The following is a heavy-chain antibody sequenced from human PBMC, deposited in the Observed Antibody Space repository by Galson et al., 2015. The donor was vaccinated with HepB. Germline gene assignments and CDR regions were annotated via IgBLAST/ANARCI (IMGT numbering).Heavy chain of an antibody. CDR2: IGSASYNYAT. J-gene: IGHJ4*02. V-gene: IGHV3-73*01. Sequence: SLRLSCAGSGFTFSGSAMHWVRQASGKGLEWVGRIGSASYNYATAYTASVKGRFTLSKDDSKNTAFLQMNSLGTEATAVYYCVRMGTLSGYSSCRGQGTLVTVSS. D-gene: IGHD3-22*01. CDR1: GFTFSGSA. CDR3: VRMGTLSGYSSC.